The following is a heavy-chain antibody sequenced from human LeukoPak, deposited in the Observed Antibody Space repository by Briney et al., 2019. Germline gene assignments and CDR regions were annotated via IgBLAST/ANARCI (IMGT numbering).Heavy chain of an antibody. CDR3: ARAQCGGDCYPLYYYYGMDV. Sequence: SETLSLTCAVYGGSFSGYYWSWIRQPPGKGLEWIGGINHSGSTNYNPSLKSRVTISVDTSKNQFSLKLSSVTAADTAVYYCARAQCGGDCYPLYYYYGMDVWGQGTTVTVSS. CDR1: GGSFSGYY. CDR2: INHSGST. D-gene: IGHD2-21*02. J-gene: IGHJ6*02. V-gene: IGHV4-34*01.